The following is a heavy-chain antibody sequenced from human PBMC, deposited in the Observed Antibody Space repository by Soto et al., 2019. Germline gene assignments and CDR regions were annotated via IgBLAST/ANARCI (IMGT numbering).Heavy chain of an antibody. J-gene: IGHJ6*02. V-gene: IGHV1-3*01. CDR3: ARATGVRGVYYGMDV. D-gene: IGHD3-10*01. CDR1: GYTFTSYA. Sequence: QVQLVQSGAEVKKPGASVKVSCKASGYTFTSYAMHWVRPAPGQRLEWMGWINAGNGNTKYSQKFQGRVTITRDTAASTAYMELSSLRSVATAVYYCARATGVRGVYYGMDVWGQGTTVTVSS. CDR2: INAGNGNT.